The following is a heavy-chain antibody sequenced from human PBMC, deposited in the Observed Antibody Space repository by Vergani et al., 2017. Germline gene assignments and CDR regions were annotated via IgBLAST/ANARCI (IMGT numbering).Heavy chain of an antibody. CDR1: GFTFSNAW. J-gene: IGHJ4*02. CDR2: IKSKTDGGTT. CDR3: TTDSTVITIVVDYFDY. V-gene: IGHV3-15*01. D-gene: IGHD3-9*01. Sequence: EVQLVESGGGLVKPGGSLRLSCAASGFTFSNAWMSWVRQAPGKGLEWVGRIKSKTDGGTTDYAAPVKGRFTISRDDSKNTLYLQMNSLKTEDTAVYYCTTDSTVITIVVDYFDYWGQGTLVTVSS.